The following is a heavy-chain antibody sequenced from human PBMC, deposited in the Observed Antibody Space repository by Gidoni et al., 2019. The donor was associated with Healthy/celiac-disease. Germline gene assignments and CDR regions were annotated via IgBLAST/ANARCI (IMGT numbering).Heavy chain of an antibody. CDR2: IWYDGSNK. D-gene: IGHD4-4*01. CDR1: GFPFSSYG. Sequence: QVQLVESGGGVVRPGRSLRLSYEASGFPFSSYGMHWVRKAPGKGLEWVAVIWYDGSNKYYADSVKGRFTISRDNSKNTLYLQMNSLRAEDTAVYYCACNPLDYWGQGTLVTVSS. J-gene: IGHJ4*02. V-gene: IGHV3-33*01. CDR3: ACNPLDY.